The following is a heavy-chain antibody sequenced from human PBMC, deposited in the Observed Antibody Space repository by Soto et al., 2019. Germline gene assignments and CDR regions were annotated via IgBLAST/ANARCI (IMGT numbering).Heavy chain of an antibody. CDR3: AITLATRLHYYFFDF. CDR1: GDSYNIYR. V-gene: IGHV1-69*01. D-gene: IGHD3-10*01. Sequence: SLNLYWKTSGDSYNIYRISWVRKENEQGLEWMGGIVPFFGLSNNAQKFQGRVTISADESTNTAYMELSSLRSDDTAVYYCAITLATRLHYYFFDFLGQGSLVTV. CDR2: IVPFFGLS. J-gene: IGHJ4*02.